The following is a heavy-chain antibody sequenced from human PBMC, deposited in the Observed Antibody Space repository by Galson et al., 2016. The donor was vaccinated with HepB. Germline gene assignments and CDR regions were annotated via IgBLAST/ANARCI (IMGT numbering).Heavy chain of an antibody. J-gene: IGHJ4*01. CDR1: GYTSTSYT. V-gene: IGHV1-3*04. CDR3: ATPRQALPTMNLPRF. CDR2: INTANGDT. D-gene: IGHD5-24*01. Sequence: SVKVSCKASGYTSTSYTMHWVRQAPGLRLEWMGWINTANGDTKYSEKFQGRVTITRDTSASTVYIELSSLRSEDTSVYYCATPRQALPTMNLPRFWGHGTRVTVSS.